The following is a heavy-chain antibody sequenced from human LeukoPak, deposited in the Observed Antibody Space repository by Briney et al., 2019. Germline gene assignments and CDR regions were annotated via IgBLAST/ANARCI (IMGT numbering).Heavy chain of an antibody. D-gene: IGHD2-15*01. CDR1: GYTFTSYY. CDR3: ASVYCSGGSCLPMDV. V-gene: IGHV1-2*02. J-gene: IGHJ6*03. CDR2: INPNSGGT. Sequence: ASVKVSCKASGYTFTSYYMHWVRQAPGQGLEWMGWINPNSGGTNYAQKFQGRVTMTRDTSISTAYMELSRLRSDDTAVYYCASVYCSGGSCLPMDVWGKGTTVTVSS.